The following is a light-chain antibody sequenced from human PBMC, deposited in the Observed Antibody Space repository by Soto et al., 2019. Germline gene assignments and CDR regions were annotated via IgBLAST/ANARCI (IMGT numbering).Light chain of an antibody. CDR2: RNN. J-gene: IGLJ2*01. V-gene: IGLV1-44*01. Sequence: QSVLTQPPSASGTPGQRVTISCSGSSSNIGGNTVNWYQQLPGTAPKLLIYRNNERPSGVPDRFADSKSGSSASVAISGFHSEDEADYFCAAWDDGLRGRVVFGGGTKLTVL. CDR3: AAWDDGLRGRVV. CDR1: SSNIGGNT.